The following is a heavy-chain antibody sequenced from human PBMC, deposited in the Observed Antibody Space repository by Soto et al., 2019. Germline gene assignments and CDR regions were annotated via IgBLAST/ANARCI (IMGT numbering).Heavy chain of an antibody. J-gene: IGHJ5*02. V-gene: IGHV1-18*04. D-gene: IGHD2-2*02. Sequence: ASVKVSCKASGYTFPSYGISWVRQAPGQGLEWMGWISAYNGNTNYAQKLQGRVTMTTDTSTSTAYMELRSLRSDDTAVYYCARVGDCSSTSCYTYWFDPWGQGTLVTVSS. CDR2: ISAYNGNT. CDR1: GYTFPSYG. CDR3: ARVGDCSSTSCYTYWFDP.